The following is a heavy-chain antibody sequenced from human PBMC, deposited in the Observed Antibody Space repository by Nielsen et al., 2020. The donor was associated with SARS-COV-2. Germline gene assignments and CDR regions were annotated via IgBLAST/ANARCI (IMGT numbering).Heavy chain of an antibody. CDR1: GFTFSNAW. CDR2: IKSKTDGGTT. CDR3: TTGRCSGGSCYYYYYYMDV. Sequence: GESLKISCAASGFTFSNAWMSWVRQAPGKGLEWVGRIKSKTDGGTTDYAAPVKGRFTISRDDSKNTLYLQMNSLKTEDTAVYYCTTGRCSGGSCYYYYYYMDVWGKGTTVTVSS. V-gene: IGHV3-15*01. D-gene: IGHD2-15*01. J-gene: IGHJ6*03.